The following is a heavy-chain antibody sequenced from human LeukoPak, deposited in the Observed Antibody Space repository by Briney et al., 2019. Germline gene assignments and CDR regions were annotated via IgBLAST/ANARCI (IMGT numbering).Heavy chain of an antibody. Sequence: GGSLRLSCAASGFPFSSYDMYWVRQAPGKGLEWVSGIFGSGSSTHNADSVKGRFTITRDNSKTTVNLQMNSLRPEDTAVYYYTKTTTGDSSGRYPGWPVDYWGQGTLVTVSS. D-gene: IGHD6-19*01. CDR1: GFPFSSYD. CDR2: IFGSGSST. V-gene: IGHV3-23*01. CDR3: TKTTTGDSSGRYPGWPVDY. J-gene: IGHJ4*02.